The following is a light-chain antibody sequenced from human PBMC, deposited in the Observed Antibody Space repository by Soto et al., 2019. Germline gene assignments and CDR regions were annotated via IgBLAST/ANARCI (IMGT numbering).Light chain of an antibody. CDR3: HQYASSPWT. CDR2: WAS. J-gene: IGKJ1*01. Sequence: DIVMTQSPDSLALSLGERATINCKSSQSVLYSPNNKNYLAWYQQKPGQPPKLLLYWASMRESGVPDRFSGSASGTAFTLTISRLQAEDVAVYYCHQYASSPWTFGPGTKVEIK. CDR1: QSVLYSPNNKNY. V-gene: IGKV4-1*01.